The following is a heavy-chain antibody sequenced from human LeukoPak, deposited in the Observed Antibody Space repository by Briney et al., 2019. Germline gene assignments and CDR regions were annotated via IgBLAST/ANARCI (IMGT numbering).Heavy chain of an antibody. CDR2: ISGSGGST. CDR1: AFTFSSYA. D-gene: IGHD3-3*01. V-gene: IGHV3-23*01. CDR3: AKSYDFWSGYSN. J-gene: IGHJ4*02. Sequence: VGSLRLSCAASAFTFSSYAMSWVRQAPGKGLEWVSAISGSGGSTYYADSVKGRFTISRDNSKNTLYLQMNSLRAEDTAVYYCAKSYDFWSGYSNRGQGTLVTVSS.